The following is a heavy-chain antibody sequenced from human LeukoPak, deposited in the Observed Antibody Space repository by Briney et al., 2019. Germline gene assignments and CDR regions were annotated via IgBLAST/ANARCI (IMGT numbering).Heavy chain of an antibody. CDR1: GGSISTYY. CDR2: IHYSGST. V-gene: IGHV4-59*01. D-gene: IGHD6-6*01. J-gene: IGHJ4*02. Sequence: SETLSLTCSVSGGSISTYYWSWIRQPPGKGLEWLGYIHYSGSTTYNASLESRVTISVDTAKNQFSLKLSSVTAADTAVYYCARHSSRFSFDYWGQGTLVTVSS. CDR3: ARHSSRFSFDY.